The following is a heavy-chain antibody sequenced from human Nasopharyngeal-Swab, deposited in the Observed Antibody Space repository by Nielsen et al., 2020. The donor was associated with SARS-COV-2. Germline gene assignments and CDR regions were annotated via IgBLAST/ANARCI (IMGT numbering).Heavy chain of an antibody. CDR1: GLTVSGNY. J-gene: IGHJ6*03. CDR3: ARGLVWFGEYNFMDV. CDR2: INSGGST. V-gene: IGHV3-53*01. Sequence: GESLKISCAASGLTVSGNYMGWVRQAPGKGLEWVSVINSGGSTYYEDSVKGRFTISRDNSKNTLYLQMNSLTAEDTAVFYCARGLVWFGEYNFMDVWGKGTMVTVSS. D-gene: IGHD3-10*01.